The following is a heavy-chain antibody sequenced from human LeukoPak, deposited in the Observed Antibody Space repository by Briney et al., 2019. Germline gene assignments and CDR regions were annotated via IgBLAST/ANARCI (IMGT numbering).Heavy chain of an antibody. CDR2: IYPGDSDT. Sequence: GESLKISCKGSGYIFTSYWIGWVRQMPGKGLEWMGIIYPGDSDTRYSPSFQGQVTISADKSISTAYLQWSSLKASDTAMYYCARHETSSGWYSNFDYWGQGTLVTVSS. CDR3: ARHETSSGWYSNFDY. J-gene: IGHJ4*02. CDR1: GYIFTSYW. V-gene: IGHV5-51*01. D-gene: IGHD6-19*01.